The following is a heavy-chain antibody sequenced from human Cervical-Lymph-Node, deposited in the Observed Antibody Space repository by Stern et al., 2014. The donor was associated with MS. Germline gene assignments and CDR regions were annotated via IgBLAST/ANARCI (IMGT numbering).Heavy chain of an antibody. V-gene: IGHV2-70*01. CDR1: GFSLSTSGMC. CDR2: IDWDDDK. CDR3: ARTHLEYRYCSGGSCYSKSWFDP. J-gene: IGHJ5*02. Sequence: QVTLKESGPALVKPTQTLTLTCTFSGFSLSTSGMCVSWIRQPPGKALEWLALIDWDDDKYYSTSLKTRLTISKDTSKNQVVLTMTNMDPVDTATYYCARTHLEYRYCSGGSCYSKSWFDPWGQGTLVTVSS. D-gene: IGHD2-15*01.